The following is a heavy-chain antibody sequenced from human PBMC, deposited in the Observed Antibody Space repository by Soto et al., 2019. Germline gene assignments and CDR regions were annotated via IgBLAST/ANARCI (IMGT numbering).Heavy chain of an antibody. Sequence: GGSLRLSCAASGFTFSDYYMSWIRQAPGKGLEWVSYISSSGITIYYADSVKGRFTISRDNAKNSLYLKLNSVRAEDTAVYYCASKGITIFGVYFDYWGQGTLVTVSS. CDR1: GFTFSDYY. J-gene: IGHJ4*02. D-gene: IGHD3-3*01. CDR3: ASKGITIFGVYFDY. CDR2: ISSSGITI. V-gene: IGHV3-11*01.